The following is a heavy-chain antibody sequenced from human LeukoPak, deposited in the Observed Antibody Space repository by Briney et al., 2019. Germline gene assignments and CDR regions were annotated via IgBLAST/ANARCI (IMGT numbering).Heavy chain of an antibody. CDR1: GYTFTRYD. D-gene: IGHD1-26*01. CDR2: TSGYNGNT. Sequence: ASVKVSCKASGYTFTRYDINWVRQAPGQGLEWMGWTSGYNGNTKNAQKFQGRVTMTTDTSTSTAYMELRSLRSDDTAVYYCTRGGGVGVGPYDSFDIWGQGTMVTVSS. V-gene: IGHV1-18*01. J-gene: IGHJ3*02. CDR3: TRGGGVGVGPYDSFDI.